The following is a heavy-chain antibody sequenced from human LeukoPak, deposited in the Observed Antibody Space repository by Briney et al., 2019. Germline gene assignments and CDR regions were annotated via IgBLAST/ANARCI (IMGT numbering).Heavy chain of an antibody. CDR3: AKEGNTAMAFDY. V-gene: IGHV3-23*01. D-gene: IGHD5-18*01. Sequence: PGGSLRLSRAASGFTFSSYIMSWVRQAPGKGLEWVSGISGSGGSTSYADSVKGRFTISRDKSKNTLYLQMNSLRAEDTAVYYCAKEGNTAMAFDYWGQGTLVTVSS. CDR1: GFTFSSYI. CDR2: ISGSGGST. J-gene: IGHJ4*02.